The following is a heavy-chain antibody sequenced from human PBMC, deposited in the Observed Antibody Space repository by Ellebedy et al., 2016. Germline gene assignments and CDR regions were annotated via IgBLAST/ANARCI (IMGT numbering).Heavy chain of an antibody. J-gene: IGHJ4*02. CDR3: RQGHYADY. V-gene: IGHV3-23*01. Sequence: GESLKISXAASGFTFSSYHMNWVRQAPGKGLEWVSIISGDGRTTYFADSVKGRFSISRDNVKNILFLQMNNLRADDTAVYYCRQGHYADYWGQGTLVTVSS. CDR1: GFTFSSYH. CDR2: ISGDGRTT.